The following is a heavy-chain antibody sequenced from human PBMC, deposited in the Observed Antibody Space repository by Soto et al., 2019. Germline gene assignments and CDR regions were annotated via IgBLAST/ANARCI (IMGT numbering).Heavy chain of an antibody. V-gene: IGHV1-69*13. CDR3: ARDSLWFGEPSPSYFYY. J-gene: IGHJ4*02. CDR1: GGTFSSYA. D-gene: IGHD3-10*01. CDR2: IIPIFGTA. Sequence: ASVKVSCKASGGTFSSYAISWVRQAPGQGLEWMGGIIPIFGTANYAQKFQGRVTITADESTSTAYMELSSLRSEDTAVYYCARDSLWFGEPSPSYFYYWGQGTLVTVSS.